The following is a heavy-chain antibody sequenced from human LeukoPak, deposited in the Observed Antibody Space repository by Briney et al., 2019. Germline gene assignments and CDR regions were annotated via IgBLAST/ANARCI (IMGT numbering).Heavy chain of an antibody. V-gene: IGHV3-48*03. CDR2: ISSSGSTI. CDR1: GFTFSSYE. D-gene: IGHD4-11*01. Sequence: GGSLRLSCAASGFTFSSYEMNWVRQAPGKGLEWVSYISSSGSTIYYADSVRGRFTISRDNAKNSLYLQMNSLRAEDTAVYYCAGHPYSNYSMDDYWGQGTLVTVSS. CDR3: AGHPYSNYSMDDY. J-gene: IGHJ4*02.